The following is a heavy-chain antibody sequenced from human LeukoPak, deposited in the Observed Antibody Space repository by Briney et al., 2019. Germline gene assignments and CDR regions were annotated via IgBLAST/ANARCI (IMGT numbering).Heavy chain of an antibody. CDR1: GGSFSGYY. CDR3: ARRGKDAFDI. D-gene: IGHD3-10*01. CDR2: INHSGST. V-gene: IGHV4-34*01. Sequence: SETLSLTCAVYGGSFSGYYWSWIRQPPGKGLEWIGEINHSGSTNYNPSLKSRVTISVDTSKNQFSLKLSSVTAADTAVYYCARRGKDAFDIWGQGTMVTVPS. J-gene: IGHJ3*02.